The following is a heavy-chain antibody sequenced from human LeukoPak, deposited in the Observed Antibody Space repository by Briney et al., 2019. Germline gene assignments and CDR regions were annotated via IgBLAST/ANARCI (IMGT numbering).Heavy chain of an antibody. J-gene: IGHJ3*02. Sequence: GGSLRLSCAASGFTFSSYWMSWVRQAPGKGLEWVANIKQDGSEKYYVDSVKGRFTISRDNAKNSLYLQMNSLRAEDTAVYYCARDHDSGWRYDAFDIWGQGTMVTVSS. V-gene: IGHV3-7*01. CDR1: GFTFSSYW. CDR3: ARDHDSGWRYDAFDI. D-gene: IGHD6-19*01. CDR2: IKQDGSEK.